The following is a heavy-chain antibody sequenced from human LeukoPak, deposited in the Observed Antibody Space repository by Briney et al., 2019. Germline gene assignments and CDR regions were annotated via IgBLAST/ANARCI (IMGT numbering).Heavy chain of an antibody. Sequence: SVKVSCKASGFTFTSSAMHWVRQARGQRLEWIGGIVVGSGTTNYAQKFQERVTITRDMSTSTAYIELSRLRSEETAVYYCAAGGYCSSTSSSAPAFDIWGQGTMVTVSS. V-gene: IGHV1-58*02. D-gene: IGHD2-2*03. CDR1: GFTFTSSA. CDR3: AAGGYCSSTSSSAPAFDI. CDR2: IVVGSGTT. J-gene: IGHJ3*02.